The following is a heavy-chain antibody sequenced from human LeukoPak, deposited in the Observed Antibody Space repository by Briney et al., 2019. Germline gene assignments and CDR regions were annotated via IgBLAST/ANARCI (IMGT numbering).Heavy chain of an antibody. Sequence: GGSLRLSCTASGFTLSSYEMSWIRQAPGKGLEWVSAISGSGGSRDYADSVKGRLTISRDNSKNTLYLQMNSLRAEDTAVYYCAKDGIERVIMYYFDYWGQGTLVTVSS. CDR1: GFTLSSYE. CDR3: AKDGIERVIMYYFDY. J-gene: IGHJ4*02. D-gene: IGHD3-10*01. CDR2: ISGSGGSR. V-gene: IGHV3-23*01.